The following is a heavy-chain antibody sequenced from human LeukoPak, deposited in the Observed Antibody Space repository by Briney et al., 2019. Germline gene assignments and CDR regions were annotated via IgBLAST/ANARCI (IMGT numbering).Heavy chain of an antibody. CDR1: GYTFTGYY. J-gene: IGHJ4*02. V-gene: IGHV1-2*02. CDR2: INPNSGGT. D-gene: IGHD6-13*01. CDR3: ERGIAAAGMSFEY. Sequence: ASVNVSCKASGYTFTGYYMHWVRQAPGQGLEWMGWINPNSGGTNYSQKFQGRVTMTRDTYISTAYMELSRLRSDDTAVYYCERGIAAAGMSFEYWGQGTLVTVSS.